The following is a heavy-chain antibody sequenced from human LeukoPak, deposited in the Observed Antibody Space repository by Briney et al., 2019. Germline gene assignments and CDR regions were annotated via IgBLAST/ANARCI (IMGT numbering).Heavy chain of an antibody. Sequence: KPSETLSLTCTVSGGSIRGYYWSWIRPPPPQGLEWIGYIQYSGSTNYNPSLKSRVTISVDTSKSQFSLKLSSVTAADTAVYYCARVSWFPGTSYYYIDVWGKGTTVTVSS. CDR2: IQYSGST. CDR3: ARVSWFPGTSYYYIDV. V-gene: IGHV4-59*01. CDR1: GGSIRGYY. D-gene: IGHD1-1*01. J-gene: IGHJ6*03.